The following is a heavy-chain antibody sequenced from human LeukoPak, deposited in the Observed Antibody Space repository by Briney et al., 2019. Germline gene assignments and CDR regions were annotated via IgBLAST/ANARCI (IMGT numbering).Heavy chain of an antibody. V-gene: IGHV3-48*01. CDR2: ISSSSSTI. CDR3: ARGDSDLWFGDLLRAHDAFDI. CDR1: GFTFSSYS. Sequence: SGGSLRLSCAASGFTFSSYSMNWVRQAPGKGLEWVSDISSSSSTIYYADSVKGRFTISRDNAKNSLYLQMNSLRAEDSAVYYCARGDSDLWFGDLLRAHDAFDIWGQGTMVSVSS. J-gene: IGHJ3*02. D-gene: IGHD3-10*01.